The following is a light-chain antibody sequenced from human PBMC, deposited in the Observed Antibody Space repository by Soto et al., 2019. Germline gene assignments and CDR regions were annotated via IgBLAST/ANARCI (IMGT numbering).Light chain of an antibody. CDR3: QQYDDWPPA. V-gene: IGKV3-15*01. CDR2: GAS. J-gene: IGKJ4*01. Sequence: ETVMTQSPATLSLSPGERATPSCRASQSVSSKLVWYQQKPGQAPRFLIYGASTRATGIPARFRGSGSGTEFTLTIDSLQSEDFAVYYCQQYDDWPPAFGGGTKVEIK. CDR1: QSVSSK.